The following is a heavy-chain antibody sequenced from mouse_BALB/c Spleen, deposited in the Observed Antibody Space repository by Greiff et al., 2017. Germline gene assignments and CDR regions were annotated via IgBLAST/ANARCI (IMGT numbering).Heavy chain of an antibody. V-gene: IGHV2-6-7*01. D-gene: IGHD1-1*01. J-gene: IGHJ4*01. CDR3: ARDGAYYYGSRGDAMDY. CDR1: GFSLTGYG. Sequence: VQLKESGPGLVAPSQSLSITCTVSGFSLTGYGVNWVRQPPGKGLEWLGMIWGDGSTDYNSALKSRLSISKDNSKSQVFLKMNSLQTDDTARYYCARDGAYYYGSRGDAMDYWGQGTSVTVSS. CDR2: IWGDGST.